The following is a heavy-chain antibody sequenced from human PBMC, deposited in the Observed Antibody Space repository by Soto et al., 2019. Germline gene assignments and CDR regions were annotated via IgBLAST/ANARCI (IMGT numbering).Heavy chain of an antibody. CDR3: ARGQHYYDSSGYPGWMDV. CDR2: ISYDGSNK. D-gene: IGHD3-22*01. Sequence: PGGSLRLSCAASGFTFGSYAMHWVRQAPGKGLEWVAVISYDGSNKYYADSVKGRFTISRDNSKNTLYLQMNSLRAEDTAVYYCARGQHYYDSSGYPGWMDVWGQGTTVTVSS. CDR1: GFTFGSYA. J-gene: IGHJ6*02. V-gene: IGHV3-30-3*01.